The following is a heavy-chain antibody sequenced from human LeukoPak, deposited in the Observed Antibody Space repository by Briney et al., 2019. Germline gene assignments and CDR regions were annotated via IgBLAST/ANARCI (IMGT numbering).Heavy chain of an antibody. J-gene: IGHJ6*02. CDR2: ISWNSGSI. Sequence: GRSLRLSCAASGLTFDDYAKHWVRQAPGKGLEWVSGISWNSGSIGYADSVKGRFTISRDNAKNSLYLQMNSLRAEDTAFYYCAKDQGTSYYYAMDVWGQGTTVTVSS. D-gene: IGHD2-2*01. V-gene: IGHV3-9*01. CDR1: GLTFDDYA. CDR3: AKDQGTSYYYAMDV.